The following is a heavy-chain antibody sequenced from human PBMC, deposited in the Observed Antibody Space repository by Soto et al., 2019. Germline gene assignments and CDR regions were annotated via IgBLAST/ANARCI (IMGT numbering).Heavy chain of an antibody. D-gene: IGHD6-13*01. CDR1: GYTFTSYG. J-gene: IGHJ6*02. V-gene: IGHV1-18*01. CDR2: ISAYNGNT. CDR3: ARDQPYSSSWTGAYYYYYGMDV. Sequence: GASVKVSCKASGYTFTSYGISWVRQAPGQGLEWMGWISAYNGNTNYAQKLQGRVTMTTDTSTSTAYMELRSLRSDDTAVYYCARDQPYSSSWTGAYYYYYGMDVWGHGTTVTVSS.